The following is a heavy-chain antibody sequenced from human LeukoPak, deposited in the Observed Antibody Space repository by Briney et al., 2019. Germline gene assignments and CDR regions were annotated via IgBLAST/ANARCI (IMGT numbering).Heavy chain of an antibody. D-gene: IGHD3-3*01. CDR3: AKGGKRIFGVVIDY. CDR1: GFTFNNYD. CDR2: ISSSGDNT. Sequence: GGSLRLSCAASGFTFNNYDMSWVRQAPGKGLEWVSKISSSGDNTHYADSVKGRFTIYRYNSKNKLHLQMNSLRAEDTAVYYCAKGGKRIFGVVIDYWGQGTPVNVSS. J-gene: IGHJ4*02. V-gene: IGHV3-23*01.